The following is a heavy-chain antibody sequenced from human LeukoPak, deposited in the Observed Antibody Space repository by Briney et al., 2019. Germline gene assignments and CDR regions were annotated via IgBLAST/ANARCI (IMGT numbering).Heavy chain of an antibody. CDR1: GGSISSSSYY. D-gene: IGHD3-10*01. J-gene: IGHJ4*02. Sequence: SETLSLTCTVSGGSISSSSYYWGWIRQPPGKGLEWIGSIYYSGSTYYNPSLKSRVTISVDTSKNQFSLKLSSVTAADTAVYYCAREAEIYYYGSGSYYGFDYWGQGTLVTVSS. CDR2: IYYSGST. V-gene: IGHV4-39*07. CDR3: AREAEIYYYGSGSYYGFDY.